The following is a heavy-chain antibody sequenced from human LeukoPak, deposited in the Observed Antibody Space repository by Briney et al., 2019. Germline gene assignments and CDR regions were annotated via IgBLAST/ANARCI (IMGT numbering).Heavy chain of an antibody. CDR2: INHSGST. J-gene: IGHJ4*02. Sequence: SENLSLTCAVSGGSFSGYYWSWIRQPPGKGLEWIGEINHSGSTNYNPSLKSRVTISVDTSKNQFSLKLSPVTAADTAVYYCASERELDYWGQGTLVTVSS. CDR3: ASERELDY. V-gene: IGHV4-34*01. D-gene: IGHD1-26*01. CDR1: GGSFSGYY.